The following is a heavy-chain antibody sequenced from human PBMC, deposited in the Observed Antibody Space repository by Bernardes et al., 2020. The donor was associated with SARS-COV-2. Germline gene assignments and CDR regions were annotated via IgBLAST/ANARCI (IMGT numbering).Heavy chain of an antibody. Sequence: GGSLRLSCAASGFTFSSYCMHWVRQAPGKGLEWVAVIWYVGSNKYYADSVKGRFTISRDNSKNTLYLQMNSLRAEDMAVYYCARDFGFSNSGDYWGQGTLVTVSS. V-gene: IGHV3-33*01. CDR3: ARDFGFSNSGDY. J-gene: IGHJ4*02. CDR2: IWYVGSNK. CDR1: GFTFSSYC. D-gene: IGHD4-4*01.